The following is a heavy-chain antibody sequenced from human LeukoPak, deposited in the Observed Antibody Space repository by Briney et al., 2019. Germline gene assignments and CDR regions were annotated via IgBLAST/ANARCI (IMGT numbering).Heavy chain of an antibody. CDR1: ANTLGYY. CDR3: ARDLSITMVRAPFY. J-gene: IGHJ4*02. Sequence: ASVKVSCKASANTLGYYMHWVRQAPGEELEWMGWINPNSGGTNYAQKFQGRVTMTRDTSISTAFMELSRLRSDDTAVYYCARDLSITMVRAPFYWGRGTPVTVSS. V-gene: IGHV1-2*02. CDR2: INPNSGGT. D-gene: IGHD3-10*01.